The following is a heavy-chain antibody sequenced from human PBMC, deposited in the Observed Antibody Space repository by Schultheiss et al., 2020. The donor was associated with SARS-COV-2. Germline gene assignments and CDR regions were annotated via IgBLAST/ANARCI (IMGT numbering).Heavy chain of an antibody. Sequence: GGSLRLSCVVSGFTFDKYGMHWVRQATGKGLEWVSAIGTAGDTYYPGSVKGRFTISRDNAKNSLYLQMNSLRAEDTAVYYCARGGKVAAAGTHEEYNWFDPWGQGTLVTVSS. CDR1: GFTFDKYG. CDR3: ARGGKVAAAGTHEEYNWFDP. J-gene: IGHJ5*02. D-gene: IGHD6-13*01. V-gene: IGHV3-13*01. CDR2: IGTAGDT.